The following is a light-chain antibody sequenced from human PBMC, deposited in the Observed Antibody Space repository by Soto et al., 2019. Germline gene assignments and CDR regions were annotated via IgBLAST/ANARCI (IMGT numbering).Light chain of an antibody. V-gene: IGKV3-15*01. CDR1: QSVSTN. CDR3: QQYNSWPYT. CDR2: GAS. J-gene: IGKJ2*01. Sequence: EIVMTQSPATLSLSPGERATLSCRASQSVSTNLAWYQQKPGQAPRLLIYGASTRATGIPARFSGGGSGTEFTLTISSLQSEDFAVYYCQQYNSWPYTFGQGTKLEIK.